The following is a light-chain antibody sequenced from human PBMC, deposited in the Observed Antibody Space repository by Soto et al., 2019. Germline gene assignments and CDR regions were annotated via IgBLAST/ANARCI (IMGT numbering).Light chain of an antibody. CDR2: NVS. Sequence: EIVLTQSPATLSVSPGETATVSCRASQSISKYLAWYQQKPGQTPRLLIYNVSNRAAGIPARFSGSGSGTDFTLTIARLEPEDFAVYYCQQRTNWPPKLTFGGGTRVE. CDR1: QSISKY. V-gene: IGKV3-11*01. J-gene: IGKJ4*01. CDR3: QQRTNWPPKLT.